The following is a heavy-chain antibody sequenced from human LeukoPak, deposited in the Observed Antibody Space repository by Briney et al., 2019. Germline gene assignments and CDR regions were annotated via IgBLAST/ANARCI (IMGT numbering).Heavy chain of an antibody. CDR3: AKGSVNYDGSGSLNNWFDP. CDR1: GFTFSSYA. Sequence: PGGSLRLSCAAPGFTFSSYAMSWVRQPPGKRLDWVSAISGSGGSTYYADSVKGRFNISRDNSKNTLYLQMNSLGAEDTAVYYCAKGSVNYDGSGSLNNWFDPWGQGTLVTVSS. J-gene: IGHJ5*02. CDR2: ISGSGGST. V-gene: IGHV3-23*01. D-gene: IGHD3-10*01.